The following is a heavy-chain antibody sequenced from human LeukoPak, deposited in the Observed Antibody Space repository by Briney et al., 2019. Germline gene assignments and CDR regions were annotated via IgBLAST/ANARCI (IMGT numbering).Heavy chain of an antibody. CDR1: GFTFSSYA. Sequence: GGSLRLSCAASGFTFSSYAMSWVRQAPGKGVEGVSAISGSGGSTYYADSVKGRFTISRDNAKNTVYLQMNSLRAEDTGVYYCAKAISIARYYGSGSYDPYAFFDDAFDIWGQGTMVTVSS. V-gene: IGHV3-23*01. CDR3: AKAISIARYYGSGSYDPYAFFDDAFDI. D-gene: IGHD3-10*01. J-gene: IGHJ3*02. CDR2: ISGSGGST.